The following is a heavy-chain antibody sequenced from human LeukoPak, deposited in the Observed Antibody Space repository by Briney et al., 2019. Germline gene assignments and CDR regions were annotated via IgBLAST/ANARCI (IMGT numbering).Heavy chain of an antibody. Sequence: GRSLRLSCAASGFTFSSYGMHRVRQAPGKGLEWVAVISYDGSNKYYADSVKGRFTISRDNSKNTLYLQMNSLRAEDTAVYYCAGQLVIDHMRQYYYYGMDVWGQGTTVTVSS. CDR2: ISYDGSNK. V-gene: IGHV3-30*03. CDR3: AGQLVIDHMRQYYYYGMDV. CDR1: GFTFSSYG. D-gene: IGHD6-6*01. J-gene: IGHJ6*02.